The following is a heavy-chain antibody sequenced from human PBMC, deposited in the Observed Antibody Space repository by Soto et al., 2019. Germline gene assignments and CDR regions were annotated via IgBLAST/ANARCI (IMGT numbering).Heavy chain of an antibody. CDR2: IKQDGSEK. CDR3: ARDGRVTIFGVAYPMDV. Sequence: PGGSLRLSCAASGFTFSSYWMSWVRQAPGKGLEWVANIKQDGSEKYYVDSVKGRFTISRDNAKNSLYLQMNSLRAEDTAVYYCARDGRVTIFGVAYPMDVWGQGTTVTVSS. CDR1: GFTFSSYW. J-gene: IGHJ6*02. V-gene: IGHV3-7*03. D-gene: IGHD3-3*01.